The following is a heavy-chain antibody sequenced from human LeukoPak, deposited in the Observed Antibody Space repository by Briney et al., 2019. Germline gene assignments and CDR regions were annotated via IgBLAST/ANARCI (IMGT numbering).Heavy chain of an antibody. CDR3: ARRNRWELLDF. Sequence: SETLSLTCTVSGGSISSSSYFWGWIRRPPGKGLEWIGSIYYSGNTYYNPSLKSRVTISLDTSKNQFSLKLGSVTAADTAVYYCARRNRWELLDFWGQGTLVTVSS. CDR1: GGSISSSSYF. V-gene: IGHV4-39*01. CDR2: IYYSGNT. D-gene: IGHD1-26*01. J-gene: IGHJ4*02.